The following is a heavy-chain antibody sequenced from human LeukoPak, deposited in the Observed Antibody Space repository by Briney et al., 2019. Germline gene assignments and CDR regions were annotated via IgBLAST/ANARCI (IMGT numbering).Heavy chain of an antibody. CDR1: GYTFTNYG. CDR3: ARDTVGAYLAYWFDP. D-gene: IGHD1-26*01. V-gene: IGHV1-2*02. J-gene: IGHJ5*02. CDR2: INPNSGGT. Sequence: GASVKVSCKASGYTFTNYGITWVRQAPGQGLGWMGWINPNSGGTNYAQKFQGRVTMTRDTSISTAYMELSRLRSDDTAVYYCARDTVGAYLAYWFDPWGQGNLVTVSS.